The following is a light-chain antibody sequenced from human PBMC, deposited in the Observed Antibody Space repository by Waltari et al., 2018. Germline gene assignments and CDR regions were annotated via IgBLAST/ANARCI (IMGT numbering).Light chain of an antibody. CDR1: QSVLYSSDTKNY. CDR3: QQYYSPLDT. J-gene: IGKJ2*01. CDR2: CAS. V-gene: IGKV4-1*01. Sequence: DFVLTQPPASLSVSLCERATINCRSSQSVLYSSDTKNYLAWFQHKPGHPPRLLIYCASLRQSGVPDRFSGSESERDFSLTISSVQAEDVAVYYCQQYYSPLDTFGQGTKLEIK.